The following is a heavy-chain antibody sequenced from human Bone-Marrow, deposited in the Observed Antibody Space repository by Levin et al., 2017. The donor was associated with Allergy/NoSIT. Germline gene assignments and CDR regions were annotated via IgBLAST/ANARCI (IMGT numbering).Heavy chain of an antibody. V-gene: IGHV4-39*07. CDR3: ARDRKRGVAALFDF. CDR1: GDSVNNANYY. CDR2: IYYNGGT. J-gene: IGHJ4*01. D-gene: IGHD6-19*01. Sequence: SQTLSLTCTVSGDSVNNANYYWAWVRQPPGKGLEWIGSIYYNGGTYSNPALNRRVTISLDRSRNQFSLRLVSMTAADTAVYYCARDRKRGVAALFDFWGRGSLVTVSS.